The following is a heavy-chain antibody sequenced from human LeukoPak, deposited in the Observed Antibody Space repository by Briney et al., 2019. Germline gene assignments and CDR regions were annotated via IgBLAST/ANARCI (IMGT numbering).Heavy chain of an antibody. D-gene: IGHD2-15*01. CDR2: MNPNRGNT. CDR1: GYTFTGYY. CDR3: ARGLLGSAFP. J-gene: IGHJ5*02. V-gene: IGHV1-8*02. Sequence: GASVKVSCKASGYTFTGYYMHWVRQATGQGLEWMGWMNPNRGNTGYAQKFQGRVTMTRNTSISTAYMELSSLRSEDTAVYYCARGLLGSAFPWGQGTLVTVSS.